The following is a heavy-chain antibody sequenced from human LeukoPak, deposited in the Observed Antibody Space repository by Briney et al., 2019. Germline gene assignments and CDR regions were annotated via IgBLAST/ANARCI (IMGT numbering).Heavy chain of an antibody. J-gene: IGHJ4*02. Sequence: GGSLRLSCAASGFTFSDYYMSWIRQAPGKGLEWVSYISSSGGTIYYADSVKGRFTISRDNAKNSLYLQMNSLRAEDTAVYYCARLAVKVPVDYWGQGTLVTVSS. CDR2: ISSSGGTI. CDR1: GFTFSDYY. D-gene: IGHD6-19*01. V-gene: IGHV3-11*04. CDR3: ARLAVKVPVDY.